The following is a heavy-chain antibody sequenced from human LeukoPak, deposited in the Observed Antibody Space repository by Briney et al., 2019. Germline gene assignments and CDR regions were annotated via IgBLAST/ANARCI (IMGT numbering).Heavy chain of an antibody. Sequence: GGSLRLSYAASGFTFSSYGMQWVRQAPGKGLEWVAFIHYDGSNKYYANSVKGRFTIPRDNSKNTLYLHMNSLRAEDTAVYYCAKDPIRGVRPYYFSSWGQGTLVTVSS. D-gene: IGHD3-10*01. CDR2: IHYDGSNK. J-gene: IGHJ4*02. V-gene: IGHV3-30*02. CDR3: AKDPIRGVRPYYFSS. CDR1: GFTFSSYG.